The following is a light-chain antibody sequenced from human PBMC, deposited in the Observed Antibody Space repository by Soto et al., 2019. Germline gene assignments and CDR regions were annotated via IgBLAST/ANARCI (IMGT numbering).Light chain of an antibody. V-gene: IGLV2-14*01. CDR3: SSYRTGNTYV. CDR2: EVS. J-gene: IGLJ1*01. CDR1: ISDVGDYNY. Sequence: QSALTQPASVSGSPGQSITISCTGTISDVGDYNYVSWYQQHPDKAPKLLLYEVSNRPSGVSNRFSGSKSGITASLTISGLHAEDEADYYCSSYRTGNTYVFGSGTKVTV.